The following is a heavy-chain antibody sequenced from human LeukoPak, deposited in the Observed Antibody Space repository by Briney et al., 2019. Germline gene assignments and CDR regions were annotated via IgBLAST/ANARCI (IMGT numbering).Heavy chain of an antibody. CDR3: ARDENSYYMDV. J-gene: IGHJ6*03. CDR1: GVSISSGDYY. Sequence: PSETLSLTCAVSGVSISSGDYYWTWIRQPPGKGLERIGYISYSGSTYYNPSLKSGITISLDTSKNQFSLKVTSVTAADTTVYYCARDENSYYMDVWGTGTTVTVSS. V-gene: IGHV4-30-4*08. CDR2: ISYSGST.